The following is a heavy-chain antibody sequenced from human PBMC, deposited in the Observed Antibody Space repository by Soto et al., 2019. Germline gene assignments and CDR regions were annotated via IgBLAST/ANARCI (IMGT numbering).Heavy chain of an antibody. CDR3: PRKTGDYGPYGMDV. D-gene: IGHD3-9*01. Sequence: KASETLSLTCTVSGGSISSGDYYWSWIRQPPGKGLEWIGYIDYSGSTFNNPSLKSRLTLSIDTSKNQFSLKLSSVTAADSAVNYRPRKTGDYGPYGMDVWGQGTTVTVSS. J-gene: IGHJ6*02. V-gene: IGHV4-30-4*01. CDR1: GGSISSGDYY. CDR2: IDYSGST.